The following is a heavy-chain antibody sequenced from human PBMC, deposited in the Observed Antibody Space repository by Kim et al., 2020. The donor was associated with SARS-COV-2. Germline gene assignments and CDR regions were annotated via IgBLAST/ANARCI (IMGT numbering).Heavy chain of an antibody. CDR3: AKGLSSGSRGGDY. D-gene: IGHD1-26*01. CDR2: ISYDGSNK. Sequence: GGSLRLSCAASGFTFSSYGMHWVRQAPGKGLEWVAVISYDGSNKYYADSVKGRFTISRDNSKNTLYLQMNSLRAEDTAVYYCAKGLSSGSRGGDYWGQGTLVTVSS. J-gene: IGHJ4*02. CDR1: GFTFSSYG. V-gene: IGHV3-30*18.